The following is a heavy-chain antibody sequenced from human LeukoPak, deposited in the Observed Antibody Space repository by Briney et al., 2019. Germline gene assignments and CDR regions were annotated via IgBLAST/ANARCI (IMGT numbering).Heavy chain of an antibody. CDR2: IYHSGST. CDR3: ARGGPIAAAAPAEYFQH. CDR1: GGSISSSNW. Sequence: SGALSLTCAVSGGSISSSNWWSWVRQPPGKGLEWIGEIYHSGSTNYNPSLKSRVTISVDKSKNQFSLKLSSVTAADTAVYYCARGGPIAAAAPAEYFQHWGQGTLVTVSS. J-gene: IGHJ1*01. D-gene: IGHD6-13*01. V-gene: IGHV4-4*02.